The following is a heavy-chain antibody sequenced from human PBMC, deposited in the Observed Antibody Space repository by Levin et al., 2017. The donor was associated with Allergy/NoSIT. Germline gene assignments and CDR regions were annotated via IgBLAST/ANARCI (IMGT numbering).Heavy chain of an antibody. CDR3: AKGCNIGYYGMDG. CDR1: GFTFSSYA. D-gene: IGHD2/OR15-2a*01. CDR2: INDNGGST. Sequence: GGSLRLSCAASGFTFSSYAMSWVRQAPGKGLECVSAINDNGGSTYYADSVKGRFTISRDNSKNTLYLQMNGLRAEDTAVYYCAKGCNIGYYGMDGWGQGTTVTVSS. J-gene: IGHJ6*02. V-gene: IGHV3-23*01.